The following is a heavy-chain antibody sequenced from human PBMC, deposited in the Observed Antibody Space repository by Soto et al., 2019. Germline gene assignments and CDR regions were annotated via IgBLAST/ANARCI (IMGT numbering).Heavy chain of an antibody. CDR3: ARGGRIVDTGIGYYYYHAMDV. Sequence: ASVTVSCKASGYTFPSYYIHWVRQAPGQGLEWLGIFNPTGDTASYAQKLQGRVTMTRDTSTGTAYMELGSLRSEDTAVYYCARGGRIVDTGIGYYYYHAMDVWGQGTTVTVSS. D-gene: IGHD5-18*01. CDR1: GYTFPSYY. J-gene: IGHJ6*02. V-gene: IGHV1-46*01. CDR2: FNPTGDTA.